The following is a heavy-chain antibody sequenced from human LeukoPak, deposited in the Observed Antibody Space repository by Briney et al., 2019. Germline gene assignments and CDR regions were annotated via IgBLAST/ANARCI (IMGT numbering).Heavy chain of an antibody. V-gene: IGHV3-23*01. CDR3: AKGGYSSGWRNYFDY. J-gene: IGHJ4*02. D-gene: IGHD6-19*01. CDR1: GFTFSSYG. CDR2: ISATGGST. Sequence: PGGSLRLSCAASGFTFSSYGITWVRQAPGKGLEWVSTISATGGSTYYADSVKGRFTISRDNSKDTLYLQMNSLRAEDTAVYYCAKGGYSSGWRNYFDYWGQETLVTVSS.